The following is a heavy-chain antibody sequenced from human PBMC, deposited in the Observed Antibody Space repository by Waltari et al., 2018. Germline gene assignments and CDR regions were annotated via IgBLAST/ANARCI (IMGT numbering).Heavy chain of an antibody. V-gene: IGHV3-23*04. CDR2: ISGSGGST. Sequence: EVQLVESGGGLVQPGGSLRLSCAASGFTFSSYAMSWVRQDPGRGLEWVSAISGSGGSTYYADSVKGRFTISRDNSKNTLYLQMNSLRAEDTAVYYCAKDSMFRDYGSGDYFDYWGQGTLVTVSS. D-gene: IGHD3-10*01. CDR1: GFTFSSYA. J-gene: IGHJ4*02. CDR3: AKDSMFRDYGSGDYFDY.